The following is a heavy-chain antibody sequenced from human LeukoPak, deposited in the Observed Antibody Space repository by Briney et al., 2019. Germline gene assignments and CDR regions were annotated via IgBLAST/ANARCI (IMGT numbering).Heavy chain of an antibody. J-gene: IGHJ4*02. D-gene: IGHD6-13*01. CDR1: GYTFTGYY. Sequence: ASVKVSCKASGYTFTGYYMHWVRQAPGQGLEWRGRINPNSGGTNYAQKFQGRVTMTRDTSISTAYMELSRLRSDDTAVYYCARGFHSSSWYYFDYWGQGTLVTVSS. V-gene: IGHV1-2*06. CDR3: ARGFHSSSWYYFDY. CDR2: INPNSGGT.